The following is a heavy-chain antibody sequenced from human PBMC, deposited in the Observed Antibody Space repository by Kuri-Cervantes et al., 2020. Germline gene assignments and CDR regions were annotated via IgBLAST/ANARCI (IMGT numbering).Heavy chain of an antibody. Sequence: ASVKVSCKASGYTFTSYAMHWVRQAPGQRLEWMGWINAGNGNTKYSQKFQGRVTITRDTSASTAYMELSSLRSEDTAVYYCASSPTIFGVVTNADLYYFDYWGQGTLVTVSS. J-gene: IGHJ4*02. D-gene: IGHD3-3*01. CDR2: INAGNGNT. CDR1: GYTFTSYA. CDR3: ASSPTIFGVVTNADLYYFDY. V-gene: IGHV1-3*01.